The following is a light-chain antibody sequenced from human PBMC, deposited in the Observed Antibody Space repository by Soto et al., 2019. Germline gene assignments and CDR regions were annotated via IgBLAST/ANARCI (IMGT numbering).Light chain of an antibody. CDR1: SSDVGGYNY. CDR2: EVN. V-gene: IGLV2-8*01. CDR3: SSYAGSSNV. Sequence: QSALTQPQSASGSPGQSVAISCTGTSSDVGGYNYVSWYQQHPGKAPKLMTYEVNKRPSGVPDRFSGSKSGNTASLTVSGLQAEDEADYYCSSYAGSSNVFGTGTKVTVL. J-gene: IGLJ1*01.